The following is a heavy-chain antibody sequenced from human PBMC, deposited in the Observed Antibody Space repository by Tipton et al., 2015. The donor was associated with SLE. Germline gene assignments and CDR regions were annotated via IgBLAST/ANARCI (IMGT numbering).Heavy chain of an antibody. CDR3: ASGYGDWAIEY. CDR1: GASISSYY. J-gene: IGHJ4*02. V-gene: IGHV4-31*03. CDR2: TYYSGST. Sequence: TLSLTCTVSGASISSYYWTWIRQHPGKGLEWLGLTYYSGSTYCSPSLRSRVTISVDASKNQFSLKLNSVTAADTAVYYCASGYGDWAIEYWGQGTLVTVSS. D-gene: IGHD4-17*01.